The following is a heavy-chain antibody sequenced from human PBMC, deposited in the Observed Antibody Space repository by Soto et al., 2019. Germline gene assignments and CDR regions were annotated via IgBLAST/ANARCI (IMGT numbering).Heavy chain of an antibody. CDR3: ARDFNSGYDPGCFDY. CDR1: GFTFSSYA. V-gene: IGHV3-30-3*01. Sequence: GGSLRLSCAASGFTFSSYAMHWVRQAPGKGLEWVAVISYDGSNKYYADSVKGRFTISRDNSKNTLYLQMNSLRAEDTAVYYCARDFNSGYDPGCFDYWGQGTLVTVSS. CDR2: ISYDGSNK. J-gene: IGHJ4*02. D-gene: IGHD5-12*01.